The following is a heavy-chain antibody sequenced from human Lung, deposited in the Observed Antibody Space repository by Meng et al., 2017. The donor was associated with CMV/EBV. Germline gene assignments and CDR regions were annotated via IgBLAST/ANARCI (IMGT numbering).Heavy chain of an antibody. Sequence: SETLSLTCTVSGYSISSGYYWGWIRQPPGKGLEWSGSIYHSGSTYYNPSLKSRVTISVDTSKNQFSLKLSSVTAADTAVYYCARQKLECGCDCDSAGYFDYWGQGTLVTVSS. J-gene: IGHJ4*02. V-gene: IGHV4-38-2*02. CDR3: ARQKLECGCDCDSAGYFDY. CDR1: GYSISSGYY. D-gene: IGHD2-21*01. CDR2: IYHSGST.